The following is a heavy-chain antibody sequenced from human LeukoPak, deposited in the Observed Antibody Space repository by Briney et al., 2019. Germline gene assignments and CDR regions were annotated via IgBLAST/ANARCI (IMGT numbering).Heavy chain of an antibody. CDR3: ARAQSGSYLGNWFDP. CDR2: IDPSGGST. CDR1: GYTFTSYY. V-gene: IGHV1-46*01. D-gene: IGHD1-26*01. Sequence: ASVKVSCKTSGYTFTSYYIHWVRQAPGQGLEWMGLIDPSGGSTSYAQNFQGRVTMTRDTSTSTVYMELSSLRSEDTAVYYCARAQSGSYLGNWFDPWGQGTLVTVSS. J-gene: IGHJ5*02.